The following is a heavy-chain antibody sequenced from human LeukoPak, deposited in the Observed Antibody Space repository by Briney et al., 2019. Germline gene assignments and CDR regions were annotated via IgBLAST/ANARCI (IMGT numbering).Heavy chain of an antibody. V-gene: IGHV3-48*01. CDR3: AREDYPSGSYGTFDY. Sequence: GGSLRLSCAASEFTFSSYSMNWVRQAPGKGLEWVSYITNSGNSKSYAVSVKGRFTISRDNTKNSLYLQMNGLRAEDTAVYYCAREDYPSGSYGTFDYWGQGTLVTVSS. CDR1: EFTFSSYS. D-gene: IGHD1-26*01. CDR2: ITNSGNSK. J-gene: IGHJ4*02.